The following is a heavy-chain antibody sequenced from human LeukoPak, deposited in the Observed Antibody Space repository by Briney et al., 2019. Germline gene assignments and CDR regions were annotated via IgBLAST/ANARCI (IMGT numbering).Heavy chain of an antibody. Sequence: GGSLRLSCAASGFTFSSYAVHWVRQAPGKGLEWVAVISYDGSNKYYADSVKGRFTISRDNSKNTLYLQMNSLRAEDTAVYYCAREIGGIAAALDVWGQGTTVTVSS. CDR2: ISYDGSNK. CDR1: GFTFSSYA. CDR3: AREIGGIAAALDV. D-gene: IGHD6-13*01. V-gene: IGHV3-30-3*01. J-gene: IGHJ6*02.